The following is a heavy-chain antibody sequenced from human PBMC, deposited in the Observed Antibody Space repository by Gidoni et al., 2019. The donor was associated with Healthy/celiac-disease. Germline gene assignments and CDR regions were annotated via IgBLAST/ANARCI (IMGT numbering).Heavy chain of an antibody. CDR1: GFPFSISG. CDR3: ARARGYSGYANGWVDY. D-gene: IGHD5-12*01. Sequence: QVQLVESGGGVVQPGRSLRLSCAASGFPFSISGMHWVRQAPGKGLEWVAVIWYDGSNKYYADSVKGRFTISRDNSKNTLYLQMNSLRAEDTAVYYCARARGYSGYANGWVDYWGQGTLVTVSS. CDR2: IWYDGSNK. V-gene: IGHV3-33*01. J-gene: IGHJ4*02.